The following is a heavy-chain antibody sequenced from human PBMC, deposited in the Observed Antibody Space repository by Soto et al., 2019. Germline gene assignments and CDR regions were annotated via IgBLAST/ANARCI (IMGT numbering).Heavy chain of an antibody. CDR2: INAGNGNT. J-gene: IGHJ4*02. CDR3: ASSSGYYYVDY. D-gene: IGHD3-22*01. V-gene: IGHV1-3*01. CDR1: GYTFTSYA. Sequence: QVQLVQSGAEVKKPGASVKVSCKASGYTFTSYAMHWVRQAPGQRLEGMGWINAGNGNTKYSQKFQGRVTITRDTSASTAYIELSSLRSEDTAVYYCASSSGYYYVDYWGQGTLVTVSS.